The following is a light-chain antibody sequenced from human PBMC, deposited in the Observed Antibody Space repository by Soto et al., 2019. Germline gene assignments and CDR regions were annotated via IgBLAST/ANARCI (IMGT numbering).Light chain of an antibody. V-gene: IGLV2-14*01. CDR1: SSDVGTYDD. J-gene: IGLJ3*02. Sequence: QSALTQPASVSASPGQSITLSCTGTSSDVGTYDDVSWYRQHPGKGPKLLIYEVTNRPSGVSNRFSGSKSGNTASLTISGLQAEDEADYYCSSYTSSSTWVFGGGTQLTVL. CDR3: SSYTSSSTWV. CDR2: EVT.